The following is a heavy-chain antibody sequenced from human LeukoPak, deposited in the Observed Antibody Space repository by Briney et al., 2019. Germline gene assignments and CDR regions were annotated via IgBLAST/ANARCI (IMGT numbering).Heavy chain of an antibody. CDR1: GYTLTELS. V-gene: IGHV1-24*01. D-gene: IGHD6-13*01. Sequence: ASVTVSCKVSGYTLTELSMHWVRQTPGKGPEWMGGFDPEDGETIYAQKFQGRVTMTEDTSTDTAYMELSRLRSDDTAVYYCVLFSAAAKEFYYMDVWGKGTTVTVSS. J-gene: IGHJ6*03. CDR3: VLFSAAAKEFYYMDV. CDR2: FDPEDGET.